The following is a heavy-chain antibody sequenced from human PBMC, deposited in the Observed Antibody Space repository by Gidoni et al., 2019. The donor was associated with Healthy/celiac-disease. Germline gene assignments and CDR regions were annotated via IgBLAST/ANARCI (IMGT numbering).Heavy chain of an antibody. D-gene: IGHD6-13*01. J-gene: IGHJ4*02. CDR2: IIPIFGTA. V-gene: IGHV1-69*06. CDR3: ARGEQRDPETIAAVLDY. Sequence: QVQLVQSGAEVKKPGSAVKVSCTASGGTFSSYAISWVRQAPGQGLEWMGGIIPIFGTATYAQKFQGRFTITADKSTSTAYMELSSLRSEDTAVYYCARGEQRDPETIAAVLDYWGQGTLVTVSS. CDR1: GGTFSSYA.